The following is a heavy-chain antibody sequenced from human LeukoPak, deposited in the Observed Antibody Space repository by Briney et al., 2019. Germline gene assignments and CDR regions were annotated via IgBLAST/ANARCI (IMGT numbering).Heavy chain of an antibody. V-gene: IGHV3-30-3*01. CDR2: ISYDGSNK. CDR1: GFTFSSYA. Sequence: PGGSLRLSCAASGFTFSSYAMHWVRQAPGKGLEWEAVISYDGSNKYYADSVKGRFTISRDNSKNTLYLQMNSLRAEDTAVYYCARDRGTIFGVVIYYFDYWGQGTLVTVSS. D-gene: IGHD3-3*01. CDR3: ARDRGTIFGVVIYYFDY. J-gene: IGHJ4*02.